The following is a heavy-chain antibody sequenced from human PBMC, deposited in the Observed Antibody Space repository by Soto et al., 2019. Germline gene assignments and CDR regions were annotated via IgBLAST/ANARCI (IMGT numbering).Heavy chain of an antibody. V-gene: IGHV4-34*01. CDR3: EERIAAAGRLRG. CDR1: GGSFSGYY. D-gene: IGHD6-13*01. CDR2: INHSGST. Sequence: QVQLQQWGAGLLKPSETLSLTCAVYGGSFSGYYWSWIRQPPGKGLEWIGEINHSGSTNYNPSLKSRVTISVDTSRNQFSLKLSSVTAADTAVYYCEERIAAAGRLRGWGQGTLVTVSS. J-gene: IGHJ4*02.